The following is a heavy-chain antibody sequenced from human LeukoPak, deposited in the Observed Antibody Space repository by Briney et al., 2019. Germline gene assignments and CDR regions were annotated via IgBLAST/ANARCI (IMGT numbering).Heavy chain of an antibody. CDR1: GLTFSSYA. J-gene: IGHJ4*02. CDR2: ISGSGGST. D-gene: IGHD1-1*01. Sequence: GGSLRLSCAASGLTFSSYAMSWVRQAPGKGLEYVSVISGSGGSTHYRDSVKGRFTISRDNSKNTLYLQMNSLRVEDTAVYYSAKHGTTTITFDYWGQGTLVTVSS. V-gene: IGHV3-23*01. CDR3: AKHGTTTITFDY.